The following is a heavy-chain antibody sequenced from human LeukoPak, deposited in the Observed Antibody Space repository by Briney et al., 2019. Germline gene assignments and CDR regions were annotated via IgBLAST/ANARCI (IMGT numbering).Heavy chain of an antibody. CDR1: GGSISSGGYY. CDR2: IYYSGST. Sequence: SQTLSLTCTVSGGSISSGGYYWSWIRQHPGKGLEWIGYIYYSGSTYYNPSLKSRVTISVDTSKNQFSLKLSSVTAADTAVYYCARSRDKLIKAFDIWGQGTMVTVSS. CDR3: ARSRDKLIKAFDI. J-gene: IGHJ3*02. V-gene: IGHV4-31*03. D-gene: IGHD3-16*01.